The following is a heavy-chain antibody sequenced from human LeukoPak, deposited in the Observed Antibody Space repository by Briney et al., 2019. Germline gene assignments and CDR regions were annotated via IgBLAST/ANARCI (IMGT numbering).Heavy chain of an antibody. CDR1: GGSISSGGYY. CDR3: ARDGHTVTRFYYYGMDV. CDR2: IYYSGST. Sequence: KPSQTLSLTCTVSGGSISSGGYYWSWIRQHPGKGLEWIGYIYYSGSTNYNPSLKSRVTISVDTSKNQFSLKLSSVTAADTAVYYCARDGHTVTRFYYYGMDVWGQGTTVTVSS. D-gene: IGHD4-17*01. V-gene: IGHV4-31*03. J-gene: IGHJ6*02.